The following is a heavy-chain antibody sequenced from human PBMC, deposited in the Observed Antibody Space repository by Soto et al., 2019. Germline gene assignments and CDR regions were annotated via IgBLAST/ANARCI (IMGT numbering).Heavy chain of an antibody. CDR2: ISGSGDDT. CDR3: ANPIPKTGTTFGF. D-gene: IGHD1-1*01. CDR1: GFTFSNFA. Sequence: QLLESGGGFVQPGGSLRLSCVASGFTFSNFAMAWVRQAPGEGLEWVSAISGSGDDTFYADSMKGRFTISRDNSKDTLYLQINSLRAEDGAVYYCANPIPKTGTTFGFWGQGTLVTVSS. V-gene: IGHV3-23*01. J-gene: IGHJ4*02.